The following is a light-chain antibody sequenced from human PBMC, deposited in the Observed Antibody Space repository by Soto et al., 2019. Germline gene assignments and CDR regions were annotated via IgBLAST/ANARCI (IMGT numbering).Light chain of an antibody. CDR3: QHYHSVPFT. Sequence: DIQMTQSPSSVSASIGDRVTLTCRASQRIGNSLNWYQQKPGKAPKLLISGASSLETGVPSRFSGSGSGIHFTFTISSLQPQDIATYYCQHYHSVPFTFGPGTKVDIK. CDR2: GAS. CDR1: QRIGNS. J-gene: IGKJ3*01. V-gene: IGKV1-33*01.